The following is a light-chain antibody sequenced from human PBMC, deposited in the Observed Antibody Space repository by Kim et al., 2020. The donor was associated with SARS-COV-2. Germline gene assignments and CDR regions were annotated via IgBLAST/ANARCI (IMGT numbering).Light chain of an antibody. CDR1: SSDIGNYNY. CDR2: DVN. V-gene: IGLV2-14*04. Sequence: GPAITISCTGTSSDIGNYNYVSWYQQHPGKAPKLIIYDVNKRPSGVSNRFSGSKSGNTASLTISGLQAEDETDYYCSSYTTSGTLLFGGGTQLTVL. J-gene: IGLJ2*01. CDR3: SSYTTSGTLL.